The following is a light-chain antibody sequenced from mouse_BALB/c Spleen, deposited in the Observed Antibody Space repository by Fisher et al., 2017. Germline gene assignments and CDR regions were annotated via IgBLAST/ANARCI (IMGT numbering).Light chain of an antibody. CDR3: QQRSSYPWT. Sequence: IVLTQSPAILSASPGEKVTMTCRASSSVSYMYWYQQKPGSSPRLLIYDTSNLASGVPARFSGSGFGTSFSFTINSMEAEDVATYYCQQRSSYPWTFGGGTKLEIK. J-gene: IGKJ1*01. CDR2: DTS. V-gene: IGKV4-55*01. CDR1: SSVSY.